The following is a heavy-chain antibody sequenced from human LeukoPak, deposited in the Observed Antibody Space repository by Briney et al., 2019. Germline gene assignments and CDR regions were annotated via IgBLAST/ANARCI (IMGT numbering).Heavy chain of an antibody. Sequence: SETLSLTCTVSGGSVSSHRYYWGWLRQPPGKGLEWIGSVYYSGSTYYDPALKSRVTISVDTSKNQFSLKLRSVTAADTAVYYCARISSSNWYNERGAFDVWGQGTMVTVSS. J-gene: IGHJ3*01. D-gene: IGHD6-13*01. CDR1: GGSVSSHRYY. V-gene: IGHV4-39*07. CDR3: ARISSSNWYNERGAFDV. CDR2: VYYSGST.